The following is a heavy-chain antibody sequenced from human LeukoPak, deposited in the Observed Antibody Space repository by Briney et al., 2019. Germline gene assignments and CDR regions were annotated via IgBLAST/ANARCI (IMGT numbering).Heavy chain of an antibody. J-gene: IGHJ4*02. D-gene: IGHD1-7*01. CDR1: GYTFTNYD. CDR3: ARNLYGTGDFES. V-gene: IGHV1-8*01. CDR2: MSPDSGKT. Sequence: ASVTVSCTASGYTFTNYDINWVRQASGQGREWMGWMSPDSGKTGYAQSFQGRITLTRDTSISTAYMELSSLRSEDTAVYYCARNLYGTGDFESWGQGTLVTVSS.